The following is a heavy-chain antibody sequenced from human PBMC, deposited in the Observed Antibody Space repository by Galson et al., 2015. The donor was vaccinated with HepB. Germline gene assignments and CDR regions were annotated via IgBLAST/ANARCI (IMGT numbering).Heavy chain of an antibody. J-gene: IGHJ5*02. CDR2: ISYSGST. CDR1: DGSISSSTYY. CDR3: VRHGCSNASCRRGLLNWFDP. D-gene: IGHD2-2*01. Sequence: LSLTCTVSDGSISSSTYYWGWIRQPPGKGLEWIVSISYSGSTYYNSSLRSRVTISVDTSTNQLAVDTSKNQFSLRLSSVTAADTAVYYCVRHGCSNASCRRGLLNWFDPWGQGTLVTVSS. V-gene: IGHV4-39*01.